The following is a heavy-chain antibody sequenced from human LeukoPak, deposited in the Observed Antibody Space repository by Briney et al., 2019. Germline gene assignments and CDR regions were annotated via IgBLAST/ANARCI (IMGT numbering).Heavy chain of an antibody. CDR1: GGSFSGYY. CDR3: AGVPVSSYGDYTSSYYYYYYGMDV. J-gene: IGHJ6*02. D-gene: IGHD4-17*01. V-gene: IGHV4-34*01. Sequence: SETLSLTCAVYGGSFSGYYWSWIRQPPGKGLEWIGEINHSGSTNYNPSLKSRVTISVDTSKNQFSLKLSSVTAADTAVYYCAGVPVSSYGDYTSSYYYYYYGMDVWGQGTTVTVSS. CDR2: INHSGST.